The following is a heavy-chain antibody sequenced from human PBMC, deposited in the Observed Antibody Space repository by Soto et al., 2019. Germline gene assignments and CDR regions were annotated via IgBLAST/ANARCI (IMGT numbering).Heavy chain of an antibody. CDR1: GFSLISSGVG. V-gene: IGHV2-5*01. CDR2: IYWYDDK. J-gene: IGHJ4*02. Sequence: QITLKESGPTLVKPTQTLTLTCTFSGFSLISSGVGVGWIRQPPGKALEWLTFIYWYDDKRYSPSLKSRLTITKETSKNQVLLTLTTMDPVDTATYYFARLVVAGITYYFESWGKGTLLTVSS. CDR3: ARLVVAGITYYFES. D-gene: IGHD2-15*01.